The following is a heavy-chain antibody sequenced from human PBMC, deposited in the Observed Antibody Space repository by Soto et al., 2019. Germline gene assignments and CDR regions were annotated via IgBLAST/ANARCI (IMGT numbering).Heavy chain of an antibody. CDR2: ISGSGVST. J-gene: IGHJ5*01. Sequence: GGSLRLSCAASGFTFSSYAMSWVRQAPGKGLEWVSAISGSGVSTYYADSVKGRFTISRDNSKNTLYLQMNSLRAEDTAVYYCAKSPGMYYYDSSGYYHYDSWRHGTLVTVS. V-gene: IGHV3-23*01. CDR1: GFTFSSYA. CDR3: AKSPGMYYYDSSGYYHYDS. D-gene: IGHD3-22*01.